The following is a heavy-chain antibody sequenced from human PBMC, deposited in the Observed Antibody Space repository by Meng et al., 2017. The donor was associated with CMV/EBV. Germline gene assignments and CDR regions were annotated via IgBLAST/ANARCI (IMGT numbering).Heavy chain of an antibody. V-gene: IGHV3-74*01. J-gene: IGHJ4*02. D-gene: IGHD1-26*01. CDR1: GFTSNNHW. Sequence: EVHLGESGGCLVQPWGSLRLSCAASGFTSNNHWMHWVRQAPGKGLMWVSRINADGSRINYADSVKGRFTMSRDDAKNTLYLQMNSLRDEDTAVYYCARGVAESLGWEMGYWGQGTLVTVFS. CDR2: INADGSRI. CDR3: ARGVAESLGWEMGY.